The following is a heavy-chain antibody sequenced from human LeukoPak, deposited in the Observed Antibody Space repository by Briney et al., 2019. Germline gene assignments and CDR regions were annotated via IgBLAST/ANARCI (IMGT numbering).Heavy chain of an antibody. D-gene: IGHD2-21*01. CDR3: ASAVYPSVYSWVY. CDR2: ISYDGSNK. Sequence: PGGSLRLSCAASGFTFSSYAMHWVRQAPGKGLEWVAVISYDGSNKYYADSVKGRFTISRDNSKNTLYLQMNSLRAEDTAVYYCASAVYPSVYSWVYWGQGTLVTVSS. CDR1: GFTFSSYA. J-gene: IGHJ4*02. V-gene: IGHV3-30-3*01.